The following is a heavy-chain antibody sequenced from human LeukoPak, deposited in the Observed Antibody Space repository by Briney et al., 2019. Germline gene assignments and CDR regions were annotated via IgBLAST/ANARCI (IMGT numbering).Heavy chain of an antibody. V-gene: IGHV1-69*05. CDR2: IIPIFGTA. D-gene: IGHD6-13*01. J-gene: IGHJ5*02. Sequence: SVKVSCXASGGTFSSYAISWVRQAPRQGLEWMGGIIPIFGTANYAQKFQGRVTITTDESTSTAYMELSSLRSEDTAVYYCARAYSSGYLSSSWNAPFDPWGQGTLVTVSS. CDR3: ARAYSSGYLSSSWNAPFDP. CDR1: GGTFSSYA.